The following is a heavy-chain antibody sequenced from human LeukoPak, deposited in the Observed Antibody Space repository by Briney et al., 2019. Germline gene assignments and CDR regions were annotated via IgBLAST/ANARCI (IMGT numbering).Heavy chain of an antibody. Sequence: PGGSLRLSCAASGFTFSSYEMNWVRQAPGKGLEWVSYISSSGSTIYYADSVKGRFTISRDNSKNTLYLQMNSLRAEDTAVHYCAKDSAGEWELLSHFDYWGQGTLVTVSS. V-gene: IGHV3-48*03. CDR1: GFTFSSYE. D-gene: IGHD1-26*01. CDR2: ISSSGSTI. CDR3: AKDSAGEWELLSHFDY. J-gene: IGHJ4*02.